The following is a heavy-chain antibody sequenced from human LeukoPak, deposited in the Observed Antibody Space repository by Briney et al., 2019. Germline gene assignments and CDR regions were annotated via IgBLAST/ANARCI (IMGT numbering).Heavy chain of an antibody. D-gene: IGHD3-9*01. CDR3: THRAGVSGNFDWFGLDV. J-gene: IGHJ6*02. CDR1: GFSLTTRGVG. Sequence: SGPTLLNPTAAVTLTCTFSGFSLTTRGVGVGWIRQSPGKALEWVAVIYWDDDKRYSPSLKNRLTIGKDIPKNQVVLTMTNMDPEDTATDYCTHRAGVSGNFDWFGLDVWGQGMTVTVSS. CDR2: IYWDDDK. V-gene: IGHV2-5*02.